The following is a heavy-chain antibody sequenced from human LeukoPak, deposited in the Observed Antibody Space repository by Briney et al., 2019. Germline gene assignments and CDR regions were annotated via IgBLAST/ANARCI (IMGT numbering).Heavy chain of an antibody. CDR2: FYRDGST. V-gene: IGHV3-53*01. Sequence: GGSLRLSCAASGFTVSSNYMTWVGQAPGKGLEWVSVFYRDGSTYYADSVKGRFTISRDNSKNTLYLQMNSLRAEDTAVYYCARDPQSSQQLVSYWGQGTLVIVSS. D-gene: IGHD6-13*01. CDR1: GFTVSSNY. J-gene: IGHJ4*02. CDR3: ARDPQSSQQLVSY.